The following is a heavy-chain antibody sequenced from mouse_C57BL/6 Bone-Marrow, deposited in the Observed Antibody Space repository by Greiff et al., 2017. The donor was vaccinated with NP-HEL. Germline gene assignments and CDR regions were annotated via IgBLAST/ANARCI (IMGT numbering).Heavy chain of an antibody. D-gene: IGHD1-1*01. J-gene: IGHJ1*03. CDR2: INPGSGGT. CDR1: GYAFTNYL. CDR3: ARWGAYYGSCCWYFDV. Sequence: VQLQQSGAELVRPGTSVKVSCKASGYAFTNYLIEWVKQRPGQGLEWIGVINPGSGGTNYNEKFKGKATLTADKSSSTAYMQLSSLTSEDSAVYFCARWGAYYGSCCWYFDVWGTGTTVTVSS. V-gene: IGHV1-54*01.